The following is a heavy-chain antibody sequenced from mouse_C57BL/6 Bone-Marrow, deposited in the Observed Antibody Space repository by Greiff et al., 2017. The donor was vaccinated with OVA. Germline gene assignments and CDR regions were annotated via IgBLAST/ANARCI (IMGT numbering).Heavy chain of an antibody. CDR2: FHPYNDDT. CDR1: GYTLTTYP. CDR3: TTELGNN. V-gene: IGHV1-47*01. J-gene: IGHJ2*01. Sequence: VQLQQSGAELVKPGPTVSMTCTVSGYTLTTYPIDWMQQNHGKSLEWIGNFHPYNDDTKNNEKSKGKATLSVEKSYSTVYWKLSRLTSDDAAVYYGTTELGNNWGQGTTLTVSS.